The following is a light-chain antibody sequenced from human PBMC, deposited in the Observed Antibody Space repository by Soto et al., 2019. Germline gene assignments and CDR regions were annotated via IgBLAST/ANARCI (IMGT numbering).Light chain of an antibody. J-gene: IGKJ2*01. V-gene: IGKV3-20*01. CDR2: GTS. CDR3: QHYGSSPPDT. CDR1: QSVSTKY. Sequence: EIVLTQSPGTLSLSLGERVTLSCRASQSVSTKYVAWYQQKPGQAPSLLIYGTSNRAAGIPDRFSGSGSGTDFSLTISRLEPEDFAVYYCQHYGSSPPDTFGQGTKLEIK.